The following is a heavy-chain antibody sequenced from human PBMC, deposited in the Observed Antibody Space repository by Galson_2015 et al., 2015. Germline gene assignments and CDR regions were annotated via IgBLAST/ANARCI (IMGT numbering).Heavy chain of an antibody. CDR3: AKGSGPWAYCGGDCYAYYYYYGMDV. V-gene: IGHV3-30-3*01. J-gene: IGHJ6*02. CDR2: ISYGGSNK. Sequence: SLRLSCAASGFTFSSYAMHWVRQAPGKGLEWVAVISYGGSNKYYADSVKGRFTISRDNSKNTLYLQMNSLRAEDTAVYYCAKGSGPWAYCGGDCYAYYYYYGMDVWGQGTTVTVSS. D-gene: IGHD2-21*02. CDR1: GFTFSSYA.